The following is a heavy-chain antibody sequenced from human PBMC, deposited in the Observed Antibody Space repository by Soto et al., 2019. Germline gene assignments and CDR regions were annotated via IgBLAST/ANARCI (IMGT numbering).Heavy chain of an antibody. CDR3: AKQNYYGSGSRGYMDV. J-gene: IGHJ6*03. CDR1: GFMFQDYT. D-gene: IGHD3-10*01. Sequence: EVQLVESGGGLVQPGRSLRLSCSASGFMFQDYTLHWVRQAPGKGLEWVSGINWNSGGIDYAGSVKGRFTISRDNAKKALSLQMNSRRPEDTALYYCAKQNYYGSGSRGYMDVWGKGTTVTASS. CDR2: INWNSGGI. V-gene: IGHV3-9*01.